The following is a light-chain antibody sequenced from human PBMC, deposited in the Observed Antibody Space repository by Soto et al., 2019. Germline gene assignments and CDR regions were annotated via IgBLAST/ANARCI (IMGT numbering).Light chain of an antibody. V-gene: IGKV1-5*03. Sequence: DIQMTQSPSTLSASLGDRVTIICRASQSVSTWLSWYQQKPGKAPKLLIYKASNLESGVPSRFTGSGSGTEFTLTISSLQPDDFATYYCQQYNSWTFGQGTKVDIK. CDR2: KAS. CDR1: QSVSTW. J-gene: IGKJ1*01. CDR3: QQYNSWT.